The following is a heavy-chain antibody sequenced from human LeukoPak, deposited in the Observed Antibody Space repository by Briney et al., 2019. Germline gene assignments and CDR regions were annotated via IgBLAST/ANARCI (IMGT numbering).Heavy chain of an antibody. CDR1: GYTFTGYY. J-gene: IGHJ5*02. D-gene: IGHD2-2*01. Sequence: ASVKVSCKASGYTFTGYYMHWVRQAPGQGLEWMGWINPNSGGTSYAQKFQGRVTMTRDTSVNTAYMELSRLRSDDTAVYYCARDRYCSSTSCPTVWFDPWGQGTLVTVSS. V-gene: IGHV1-2*02. CDR2: INPNSGGT. CDR3: ARDRYCSSTSCPTVWFDP.